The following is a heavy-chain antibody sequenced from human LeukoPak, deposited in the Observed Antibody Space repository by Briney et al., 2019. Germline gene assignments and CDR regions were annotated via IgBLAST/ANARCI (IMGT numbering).Heavy chain of an antibody. D-gene: IGHD2-2*01. CDR2: IKQDGSEK. CDR3: ARGAQVVPAAMRVIYGMDV. J-gene: IGHJ6*04. Sequence: GGSLRLSCAASGFTFSSYWMSWVRQAPGKGLGWVANIKQDGSEKYYVDSVKGRFTISRDNAKNSLYLQMNSLRAEDTAVYYCARGAQVVPAAMRVIYGMDVWGKGTTVTVSS. CDR1: GFTFSSYW. V-gene: IGHV3-7*03.